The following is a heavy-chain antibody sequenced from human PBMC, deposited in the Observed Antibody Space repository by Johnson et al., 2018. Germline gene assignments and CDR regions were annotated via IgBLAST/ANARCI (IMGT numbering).Heavy chain of an antibody. Sequence: QVQLQESGAEVKKPGSSVKVSCKASGGTFNSNAIHLVRQAPGQGLEWMGGIIPLFGTANYAQKFQGRVTITADESTSTAYMELSSLGSADTAFYYCARSRPDRPYNNYDVGMDVWGQGTTVTVSS. CDR3: ARSRPDRPYNNYDVGMDV. CDR2: IIPLFGTA. V-gene: IGHV1-69*01. J-gene: IGHJ6*02. CDR1: GGTFNSNA. D-gene: IGHD5-24*01.